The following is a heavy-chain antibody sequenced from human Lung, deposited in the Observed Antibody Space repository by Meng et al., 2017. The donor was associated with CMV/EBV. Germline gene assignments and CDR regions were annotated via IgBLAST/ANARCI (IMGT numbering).Heavy chain of an antibody. CDR1: GGTFSSYT. CDR2: SIPILGIA. CDR3: ARESSVVVPVDY. Sequence: SVKVSCKASGGTFSSYTSSWVRQAPGQGLEWMGRSIPILGIANYAKKFQGRVTITADKSTSTAYMELSSLRSENTAVYYCARESSVVVPVDYWGQGPLVTGSS. D-gene: IGHD2-2*01. V-gene: IGHV1-69*04. J-gene: IGHJ4*02.